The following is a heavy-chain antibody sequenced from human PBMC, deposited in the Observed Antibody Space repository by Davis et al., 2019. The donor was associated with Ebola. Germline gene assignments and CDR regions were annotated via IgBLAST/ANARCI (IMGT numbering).Heavy chain of an antibody. J-gene: IGHJ4*02. D-gene: IGHD3-9*01. CDR3: AREGPPKYYDILTGYEYYFDY. CDR1: GGSFSGYY. CDR2: INHSGST. Sequence: GSLRLSCAVYGGSFSGYYWSWIRQPPGKGLEWIGEINHSGSTNYNPSLKSRVTISVDTSKNQFSLKLSSVTAADTAVYYCAREGPPKYYDILTGYEYYFDYWGQGTLVTVSS. V-gene: IGHV4-34*01.